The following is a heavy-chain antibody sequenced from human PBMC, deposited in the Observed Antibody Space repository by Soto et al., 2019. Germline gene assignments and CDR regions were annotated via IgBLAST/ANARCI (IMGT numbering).Heavy chain of an antibody. CDR1: GDSVSSNSAA. Sequence: QSQTLSLTCAISGDSVSSNSAAWNWIRQSPSRGLEWLGRTYYRSKWYNDYAVSVKSRITINPDTSKNQFSLQLNSVTPEDTAVYYCARSFVRAARPSNWFDPWGQGTLVTVSS. CDR3: ARSFVRAARPSNWFDP. V-gene: IGHV6-1*01. J-gene: IGHJ5*02. D-gene: IGHD6-6*01. CDR2: TYYRSKWYN.